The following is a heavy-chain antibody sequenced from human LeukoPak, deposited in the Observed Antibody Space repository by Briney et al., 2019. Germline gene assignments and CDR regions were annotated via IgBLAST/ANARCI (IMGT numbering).Heavy chain of an antibody. D-gene: IGHD3-16*02. V-gene: IGHV3-11*01. CDR1: GFTFSDYY. CDR2: ISSSGSTM. J-gene: IGHJ4*02. CDR3: TTDNGPTDYVWGSYRYGFDY. Sequence: PGGSLRLSCAASGFTFSDYYMSWIRQAPGKGLEWVSYISSSGSTMYYADSVKGRFAISRDNAKNSLYLQMNSLRAEDTAVYYCTTDNGPTDYVWGSYRYGFDYWGQGTLVTVSS.